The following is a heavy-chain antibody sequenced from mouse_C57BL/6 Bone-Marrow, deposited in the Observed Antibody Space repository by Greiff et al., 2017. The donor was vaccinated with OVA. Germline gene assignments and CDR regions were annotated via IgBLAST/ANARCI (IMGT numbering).Heavy chain of an antibody. CDR1: GYTFTSYW. J-gene: IGHJ1*03. D-gene: IGHD1-1*01. V-gene: IGHV1-74*01. CDR3: AISPGPTTVVPYWYFDV. CDR2: IHPSDSDT. Sequence: QVQLQQPGAELVKPGASVKVSCKASGYTFTSYWMHWVKQRPGQGLEWIGRIHPSDSDTNYNQKFKGKATLTVDKSSSTAYMQLSCLTSEDSAVYYCAISPGPTTVVPYWYFDVWGTGTTVTVSS.